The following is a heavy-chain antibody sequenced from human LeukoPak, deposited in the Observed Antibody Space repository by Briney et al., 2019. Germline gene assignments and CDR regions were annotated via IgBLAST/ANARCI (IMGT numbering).Heavy chain of an antibody. CDR2: ISAYNGNT. CDR1: GYTFTTNG. J-gene: IGHJ4*02. CDR3: ARGSWFGGTYYFDY. V-gene: IGHV1-18*01. Sequence: GASVKVSCKSSGYTFTTNGISWVRQAPGQGLEWMGWISAYNGNTNYAQKLQGRVTMTTDTSTSTAYMELRSLRSDDTAVYYCARGSWFGGTYYFDYWGQGTLVTVSS. D-gene: IGHD3-10*01.